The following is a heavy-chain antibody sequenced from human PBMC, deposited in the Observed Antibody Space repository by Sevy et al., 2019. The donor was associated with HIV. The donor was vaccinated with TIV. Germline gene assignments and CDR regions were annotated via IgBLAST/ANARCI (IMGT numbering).Heavy chain of an antibody. CDR3: TRWKGALPIYDY. Sequence: GGSLRLSCTGSGFTFSDYAMSWVRQAPGKGLEWVAFLKHKAYGGTLDYAASVKGRFSISRDDSKRIAHLQMNDLKTDDTAIYYCTRWKGALPIYDYWGQGALVTVSS. D-gene: IGHD1-1*01. CDR1: GFTFSDYA. V-gene: IGHV3-49*04. CDR2: LKHKAYGGTL. J-gene: IGHJ4*02.